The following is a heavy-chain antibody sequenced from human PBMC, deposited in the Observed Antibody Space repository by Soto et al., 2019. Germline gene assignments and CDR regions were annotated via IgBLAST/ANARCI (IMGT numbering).Heavy chain of an antibody. CDR3: ARDSRNYYYYMDV. CDR2: IHSGGST. Sequence: GGSLRLSCAASGFTVSTKYMSWVRQAPGKGLEWVSVIHSGGSTFYADSVKGRFTISRDNSKNTLYLQMNSLRAEDTAVYYCARDSRNYYYYMDVWGKGTTVTVSS. V-gene: IGHV3-66*01. CDR1: GFTVSTKY. J-gene: IGHJ6*03.